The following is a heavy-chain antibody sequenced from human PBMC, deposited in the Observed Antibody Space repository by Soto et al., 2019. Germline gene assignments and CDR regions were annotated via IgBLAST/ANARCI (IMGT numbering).Heavy chain of an antibody. D-gene: IGHD2-2*01. V-gene: IGHV1-69*01. CDR1: VGTFSSYA. CDR2: IIPIFGTA. Sequence: QVQLVQSGAEVKKPGSSVKVSCKASVGTFSSYAISWVRQAPGQGLEWMGGIIPIFGTANYAQKFQGRVTITVDESTRTAYMELSSLRSEDTAVYYCARAYGRDIVVVQAAMWRMDVWGQGTTVTVSS. J-gene: IGHJ6*02. CDR3: ARAYGRDIVVVQAAMWRMDV.